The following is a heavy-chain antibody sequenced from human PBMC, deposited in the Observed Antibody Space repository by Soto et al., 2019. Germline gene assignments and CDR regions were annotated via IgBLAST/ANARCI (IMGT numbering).Heavy chain of an antibody. V-gene: IGHV4-59*01. CDR1: GGSISSYY. CDR2: IYYSGST. Sequence: PSETLSLTCTVSGGSISSYYWSWIRQPPGKGLEWIGYIYYSGSTNYNPSLKSRVTISVDTSKNQFSLKLSSVTAADTAVYYCARYRAAAGNYYYYGMDVWGQGTTVTVSS. D-gene: IGHD6-13*01. CDR3: ARYRAAAGNYYYYGMDV. J-gene: IGHJ6*02.